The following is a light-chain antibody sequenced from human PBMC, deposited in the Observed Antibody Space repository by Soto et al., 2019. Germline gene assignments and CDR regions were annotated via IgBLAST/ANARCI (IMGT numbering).Light chain of an antibody. Sequence: EVVLTQSPVTLSLSPGERATLSCRASQSVSSYLAWYQQKPGQAPRLVIYEASKRATGIPARFSGSGSGTDFTLTITNLEPEDFAVYFCHQWSRWPRETFGPGTTVDIK. CDR3: HQWSRWPRET. V-gene: IGKV3-11*01. CDR2: EAS. CDR1: QSVSSY. J-gene: IGKJ3*01.